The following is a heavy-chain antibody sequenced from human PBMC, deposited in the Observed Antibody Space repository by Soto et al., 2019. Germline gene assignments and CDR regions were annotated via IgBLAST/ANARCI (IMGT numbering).Heavy chain of an antibody. Sequence: PGEPLKVSCKGSGYSFTSYWISWVRQMPGKGLEWMGRIDPSDSYTNYSPSFQGHVTISADKSISTAYLQWSSLKASDTAMYYCASSRAGGSDYYGMDVWGQGTTVTVSS. D-gene: IGHD1-26*01. CDR3: ASSRAGGSDYYGMDV. V-gene: IGHV5-10-1*01. J-gene: IGHJ6*02. CDR2: IDPSDSYT. CDR1: GYSFTSYW.